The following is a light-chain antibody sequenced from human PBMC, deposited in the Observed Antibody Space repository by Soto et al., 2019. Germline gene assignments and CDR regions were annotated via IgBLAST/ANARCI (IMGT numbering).Light chain of an antibody. CDR1: SSDVGGYNY. V-gene: IGLV2-8*01. J-gene: IGLJ2*01. CDR2: EVS. Sequence: QSAPTQPSSASGSPGQSATISCTGTSSDVGGYNYVSWYQQYPGKAPKLMIYEVSKRPSGVPDRFSGSKSGNTASLTVSGLQPEDEADYNCSSYAGSSTWVFGGGTKLTVL. CDR3: SSYAGSSTWV.